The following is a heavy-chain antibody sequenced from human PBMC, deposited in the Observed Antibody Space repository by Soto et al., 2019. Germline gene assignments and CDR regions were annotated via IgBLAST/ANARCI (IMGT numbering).Heavy chain of an antibody. CDR1: GGSISRYC. V-gene: IGHV4-4*07. D-gene: IGHD2-8*01. J-gene: IGHJ6*02. CDR2: IYPSGST. CDR3: ARGEIGNGYGMDV. Sequence: QVQLQESGPGLVKASETVSLTCTVSGGSISRYCWRWIRQPSGKGLEWIGRIYPSGSTNYSPSLKSRVTMSVDTSKNQLSLKLSSVTDADTAVYYCARGEIGNGYGMDVWGQGTTVTVSS.